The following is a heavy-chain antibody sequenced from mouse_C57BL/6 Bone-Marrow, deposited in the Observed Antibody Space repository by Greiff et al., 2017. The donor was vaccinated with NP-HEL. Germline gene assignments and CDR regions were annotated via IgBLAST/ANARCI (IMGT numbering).Heavy chain of an antibody. V-gene: IGHV1-5*01. CDR1: GYTFTSYW. Sequence: VQLQQSGTVLARPGASVKMSCKTSGYTFTSYWMHWVKQRPGQGLEWIGAIYPGNSDTSYNQKFKGKAKLTAVTSASTAYMELSSLTNEDSAVYYCTGLYYYEGGYAMDYWGQGTSVTVSS. CDR2: IYPGNSDT. J-gene: IGHJ4*01. D-gene: IGHD1-1*01. CDR3: TGLYYYEGGYAMDY.